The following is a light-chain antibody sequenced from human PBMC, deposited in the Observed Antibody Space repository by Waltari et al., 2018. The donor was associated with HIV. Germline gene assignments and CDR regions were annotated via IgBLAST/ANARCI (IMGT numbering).Light chain of an antibody. V-gene: IGKV3-20*01. CDR2: GPS. Sequence: EIVLTQSPGTLYLSPGERATLPCRASQSVSSNYLAWYQQKPGHAPRLLSFGPSSRAAGIPDRFSGSGSGTDFTLTISRLEPEDFAVYYCQQYATSPLTFGPWTKVDIK. J-gene: IGKJ3*01. CDR1: QSVSSNY. CDR3: QQYATSPLT.